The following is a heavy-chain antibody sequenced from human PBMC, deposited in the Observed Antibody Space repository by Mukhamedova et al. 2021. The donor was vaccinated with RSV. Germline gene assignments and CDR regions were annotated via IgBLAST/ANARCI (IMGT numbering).Heavy chain of an antibody. Sequence: AEYMGGRFTKSRDNAKNTLYLQMNSLRAEDTAVYYCARGGSTYFDSWGQGALVTVSS. V-gene: IGHV3-74*01. D-gene: IGHD2-15*01. J-gene: IGHJ4*02. CDR3: ARGGSTYFDS.